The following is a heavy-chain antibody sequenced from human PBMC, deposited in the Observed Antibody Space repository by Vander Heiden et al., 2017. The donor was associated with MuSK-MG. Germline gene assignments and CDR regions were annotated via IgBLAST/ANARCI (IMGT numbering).Heavy chain of an antibody. CDR1: GFTFSSYA. CDR3: ANKGVGWDDSSGLDY. V-gene: IGHV3-23*01. Sequence: EVQLLESGGGLVQPGGSLRLSCAASGFTFSSYAMSWVRQAPGKGLEWVSAISGSGGSTYYADSVKGRFTISRDNSKNTLYLQMNSLRAEDTAVYYCANKGVGWDDSSGLDYWGQGTLVTVSS. D-gene: IGHD3-22*01. CDR2: ISGSGGST. J-gene: IGHJ4*02.